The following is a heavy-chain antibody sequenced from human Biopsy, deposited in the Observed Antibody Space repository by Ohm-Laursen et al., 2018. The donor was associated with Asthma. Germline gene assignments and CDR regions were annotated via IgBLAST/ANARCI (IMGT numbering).Heavy chain of an antibody. CDR1: GDSFSNYA. CDR2: ISPVFGST. J-gene: IGHJ6*02. V-gene: IGHV1-69*06. D-gene: IGHD6-13*01. Sequence: GSSVKVSCMASGDSFSNYAISWVRQAPGLGLEWMGGISPVFGSTNIAQKFQGRVTISADIFMKTAYLEVSSLRSDDTAVYYCASPSSSREILYYYYNMDIWGQGTTVTV. CDR3: ASPSSSREILYYYYNMDI.